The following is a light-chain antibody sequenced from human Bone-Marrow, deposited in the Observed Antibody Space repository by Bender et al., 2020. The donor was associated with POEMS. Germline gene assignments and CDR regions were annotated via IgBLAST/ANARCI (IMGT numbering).Light chain of an antibody. J-gene: IGLJ1*01. CDR1: RSNIGSNY. CDR2: RDN. V-gene: IGLV1-47*01. CDR3: GTWDDSLSAFV. Sequence: QSLVTQPPSASGTPGQTVTISCSGSRSNIGSNYVYWYQQLPDTPPKLLIYRDNKRPSGVPDRFSGSKSGTSATLGITGLQTGDEANYYCGTWDDSLSAFVFGSGTKVTVL.